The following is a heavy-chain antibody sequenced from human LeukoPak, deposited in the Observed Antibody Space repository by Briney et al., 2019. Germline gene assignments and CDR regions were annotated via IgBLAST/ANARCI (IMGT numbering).Heavy chain of an antibody. J-gene: IGHJ6*02. Sequence: PSETLSLTCTVSGGSISSYYWTWIRQPPGKGLEWIGYIYYSGSTYYNPSLKSRVTISVDTSKNQFSLKLSSVTAADTAVYYCARAPYARYYYGMDVWGQGTTVTVSS. D-gene: IGHD4-17*01. V-gene: IGHV4-59*08. CDR2: IYYSGST. CDR1: GGSISSYY. CDR3: ARAPYARYYYGMDV.